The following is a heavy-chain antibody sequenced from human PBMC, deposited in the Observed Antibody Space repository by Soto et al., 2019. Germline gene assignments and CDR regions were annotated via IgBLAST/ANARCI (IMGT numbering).Heavy chain of an antibody. Sequence: GGSLRLSCAASGFSFRGYWMHWVRQAPGEGLVWVSRVNTDGSDTLYADSVKGRFTISRDNTKDTLYLQINSLRVEDTAVYYCVRAADRGDNWGQGTPVTVSS. CDR2: VNTDGSDT. CDR3: VRAADRGDN. D-gene: IGHD3-16*01. V-gene: IGHV3-74*01. CDR1: GFSFRGYW. J-gene: IGHJ4*02.